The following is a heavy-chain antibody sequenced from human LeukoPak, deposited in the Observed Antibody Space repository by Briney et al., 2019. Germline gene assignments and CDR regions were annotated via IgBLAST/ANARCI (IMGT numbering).Heavy chain of an antibody. Sequence: SVKVSCKASGGTFSSYVISWVRQAPGQGLVWMEGINPIFGTPFYAQRFQGRVTITMDGSTSTAYMELSSLRSEDTAVYYCARNQTFGDSSWSWFDPWGQGTLDTVSS. V-gene: IGHV1-69*05. J-gene: IGHJ5*02. CDR3: ARNQTFGDSSWSWFDP. D-gene: IGHD4-17*01. CDR1: GGTFSSYV. CDR2: INPIFGTP.